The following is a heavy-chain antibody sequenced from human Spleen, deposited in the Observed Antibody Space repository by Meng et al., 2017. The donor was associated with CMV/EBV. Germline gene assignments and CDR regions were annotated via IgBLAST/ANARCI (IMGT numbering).Heavy chain of an antibody. D-gene: IGHD3-16*01. Sequence: GESLKISCEASGFPFGAYALHWVRQAPGKGLEWVGVIWYDGNHKYYADSVKGRFTISRDNSKNTLYLQMNSLRAEETAMYYCAKDQLLFGGPNAYFDDWGQGTLVTVSS. V-gene: IGHV3-30*02. CDR2: IWYDGNHK. CDR3: AKDQLLFGGPNAYFDD. CDR1: GFPFGAYA. J-gene: IGHJ4*02.